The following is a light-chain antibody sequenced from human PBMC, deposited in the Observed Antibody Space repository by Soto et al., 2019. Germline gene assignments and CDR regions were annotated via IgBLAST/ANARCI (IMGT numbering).Light chain of an antibody. CDR2: DVS. CDR1: SSDAGDYNY. CDR3: SSYTSSSTLV. V-gene: IGLV2-14*01. Sequence: QSVLTQPASVSGSPGQWITISCTGTSSDAGDYNYVSWYQQHPGKAPKVMIYDVSNRPSGVSNRFSGSKSGNTASLTISGLQAEDEADYYCSSYTSSSTLVFGTGTKVTVL. J-gene: IGLJ1*01.